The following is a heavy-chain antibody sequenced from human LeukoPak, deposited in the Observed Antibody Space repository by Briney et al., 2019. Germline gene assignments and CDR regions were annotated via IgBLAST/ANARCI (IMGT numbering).Heavy chain of an antibody. CDR3: AREGEAYYYGMDV. V-gene: IGHV3-53*01. Sequence: GGSLRLSCAASGFXFSSYAMSWVRQAPGKGLEWVSVSYSGGSTYYADSVKGRFTISRDNSKNTLYLQMNSLRAEDTAVYYCAREGEAYYYGMDVWGQGTTVTVSS. CDR2: SYSGGST. D-gene: IGHD3-16*01. CDR1: GFXFSSYA. J-gene: IGHJ6*02.